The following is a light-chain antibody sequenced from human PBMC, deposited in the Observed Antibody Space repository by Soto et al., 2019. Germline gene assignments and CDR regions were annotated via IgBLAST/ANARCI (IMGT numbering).Light chain of an antibody. CDR1: HDIGNS. CDR3: QKSDHLPL. Sequence: DIQMTQSPPSLSASVGDRVTITCQASHDIGNSLNWYQDKPGQAPKLVIYDAYNLETGVPSTFSGNGYGTDSTFTISSLRPEDIATYYCQKSDHLPLFGPGTKVDMK. V-gene: IGKV1-33*01. J-gene: IGKJ3*01. CDR2: DAY.